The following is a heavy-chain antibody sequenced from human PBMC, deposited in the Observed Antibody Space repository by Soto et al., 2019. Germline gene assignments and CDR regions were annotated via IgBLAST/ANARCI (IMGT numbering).Heavy chain of an antibody. J-gene: IGHJ2*01. D-gene: IGHD2-15*01. V-gene: IGHV3-48*02. Sequence: GGSLRLSCAASGFTFSSYSMNWVRQAPGKGLEWVSYISSSSSTIYYADSVKGRFTISRDNAKNSLYLQMNSLRDEDTAVYYCARAWGGYCSGGSCYRNWYFDLWGRGTLVTVSS. CDR3: ARAWGGYCSGGSCYRNWYFDL. CDR1: GFTFSSYS. CDR2: ISSSSSTI.